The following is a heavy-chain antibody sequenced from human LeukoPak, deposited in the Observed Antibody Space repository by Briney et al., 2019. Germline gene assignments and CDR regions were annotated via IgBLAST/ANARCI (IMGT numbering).Heavy chain of an antibody. CDR2: IYSGGST. Sequence: GGSLRLSCAASGSTVSSNYMSWVRQAPGKGLEWVSVIYSGGSTYYADSVKGRFTISRDNSKNTLYLQMNSLRAEDTAVYYCARALLLRAHFDYWGQGILVTVSS. V-gene: IGHV3-66*02. CDR3: ARALLLRAHFDY. CDR1: GSTVSSNY. D-gene: IGHD3-10*01. J-gene: IGHJ4*02.